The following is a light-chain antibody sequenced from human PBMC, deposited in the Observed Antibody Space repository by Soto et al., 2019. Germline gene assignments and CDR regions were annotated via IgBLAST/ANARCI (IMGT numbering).Light chain of an antibody. Sequence: DIQMTQSPSTLSASIGDRVTITCRASPSISNWLAWYQQKPGKAPKLLIYEASSLQGGVPSRFSGSGSGTEFTLTISSLQPDDFATFYCQQYNTYSRTFGPGTKVEIK. CDR1: PSISNW. CDR2: EAS. J-gene: IGKJ1*01. V-gene: IGKV1-5*03. CDR3: QQYNTYSRT.